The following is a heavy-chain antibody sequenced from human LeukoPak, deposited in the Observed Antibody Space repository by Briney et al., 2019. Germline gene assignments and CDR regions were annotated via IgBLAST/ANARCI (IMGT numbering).Heavy chain of an antibody. CDR1: GYTFTCYD. CDR3: ARGQFDY. Sequence: ASVKVSCKASGYTFTCYDLNWGRQATGPGLEWMGWMNPNSGNTGYAHKFQGRVTMTRNTSISTAYMELSSRRSEDTAVYYCARGQFDYWGQGTLVTVSS. V-gene: IGHV1-8*01. CDR2: MNPNSGNT. J-gene: IGHJ4*02.